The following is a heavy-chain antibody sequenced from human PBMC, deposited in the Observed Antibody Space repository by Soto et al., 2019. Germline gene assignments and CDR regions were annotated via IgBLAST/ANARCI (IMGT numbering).Heavy chain of an antibody. CDR2: IIPIFDTA. V-gene: IGHV1-69*01. J-gene: IGHJ6*02. CDR1: GGTFSDST. CDR3: ARKGTLSGYSDGMDV. D-gene: IGHD1-1*01. Sequence: QVQLVQSGAELRKPGSSVKVSCKASGGTFSDSTINWVRQAPGQRLEWMGGIIPIFDTANYAEKFQGRVTITADESTSTSFMEVSSLRSEDTAVYYCARKGTLSGYSDGMDVWGQGTMVTVSS.